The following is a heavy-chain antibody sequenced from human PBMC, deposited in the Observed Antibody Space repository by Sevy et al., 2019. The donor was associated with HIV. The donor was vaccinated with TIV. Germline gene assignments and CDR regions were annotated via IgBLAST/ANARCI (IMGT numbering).Heavy chain of an antibody. J-gene: IGHJ4*02. D-gene: IGHD2-21*02. CDR3: ARDGTRLQY. V-gene: IGHV3-48*02. CDR2: ISGSGDPT. Sequence: GGSLRLSCVVSGFMFSNFGMNWVRQVPGKGLEWVAYISGSGDPTKYAGSVKGRFTVSRENAQNALFLQMNSLRDDDTGVYFCARDGTRLQYWGQGTLVTVSS. CDR1: GFMFSNFG.